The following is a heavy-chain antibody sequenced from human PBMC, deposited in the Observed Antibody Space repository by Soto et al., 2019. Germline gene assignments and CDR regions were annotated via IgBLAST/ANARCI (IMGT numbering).Heavy chain of an antibody. V-gene: IGHV3-23*01. CDR2: IGGRGNSA. CDR3: VREGRGSFDF. Sequence: GGSLRLSCAASGFIFTNYAMNWVRQAPGKGLEWVSVIGGRGNSAYYAGSVQGRSTISRDNSKSTLSLQMSSLTADDTAIYYCVREGRGSFDFWGRGTMVTVSS. J-gene: IGHJ3*01. D-gene: IGHD5-12*01. CDR1: GFIFTNYA.